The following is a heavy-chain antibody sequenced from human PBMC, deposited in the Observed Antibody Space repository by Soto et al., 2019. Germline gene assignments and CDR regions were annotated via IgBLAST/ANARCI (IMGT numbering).Heavy chain of an antibody. J-gene: IGHJ4*02. CDR2: IIPIFGTA. CDR1: GGTFSSYA. CDR3: ARGTTYYYDSSGYHN. Sequence: GASVKVSCKASGGTFSSYAISWVRQAPGQGLEWMGGIIPIFGTANYAQKFQGRVTITADESTSTAYMELSSLRSEDTAVYYCARGTTYYYDSSGYHNWGQGTLVTVSS. D-gene: IGHD3-22*01. V-gene: IGHV1-69*13.